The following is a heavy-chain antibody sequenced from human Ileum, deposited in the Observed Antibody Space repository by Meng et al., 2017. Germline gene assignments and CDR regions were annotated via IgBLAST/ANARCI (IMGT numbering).Heavy chain of an antibody. CDR1: GGSINSYVW. Sequence: QLQLQESGPGLVKPSRTLSLTCAGSGGSINSYVWWSWVRQAPGKGLEWIGEIYPGGSINYNPSLKSRVTISADTSKNQFSLSLDSVTAADTAVYYCVRNDYCSGGTCYPHFDYWGQGTLVTVSS. D-gene: IGHD2-15*01. V-gene: IGHV4-4*02. CDR3: VRNDYCSGGTCYPHFDY. J-gene: IGHJ4*02. CDR2: IYPGGSI.